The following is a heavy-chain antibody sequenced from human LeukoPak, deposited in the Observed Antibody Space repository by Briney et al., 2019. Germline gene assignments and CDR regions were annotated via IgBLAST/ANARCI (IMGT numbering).Heavy chain of an antibody. Sequence: GRSLRLSCAASGFTFSSYAMHWVRQAPGKGLEWVSSISSSSSCIYYADSVKGRFTISRDNAKNTLYLQMNSLRVEDTAVYYCARGGNYYGSGSPDYWGQGTLVTVSS. D-gene: IGHD3-10*01. V-gene: IGHV3-21*01. J-gene: IGHJ4*02. CDR3: ARGGNYYGSGSPDY. CDR1: GFTFSSYA. CDR2: ISSSSSCI.